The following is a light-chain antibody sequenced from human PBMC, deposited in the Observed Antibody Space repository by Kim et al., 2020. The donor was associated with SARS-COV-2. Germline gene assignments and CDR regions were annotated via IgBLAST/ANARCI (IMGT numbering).Light chain of an antibody. CDR3: QQYGTSLTWT. Sequence: EIVLTQSPGTLSLSPGERATLSCRASQSVTSNYLAWYQQRPGQAPRLLIYGASYRASGIPDRFSGSGSGTDFTLTVSRLEPEDFAVYFCQQYGTSLTWTFGQGTKVDIK. CDR1: QSVTSNY. CDR2: GAS. J-gene: IGKJ1*01. V-gene: IGKV3-20*01.